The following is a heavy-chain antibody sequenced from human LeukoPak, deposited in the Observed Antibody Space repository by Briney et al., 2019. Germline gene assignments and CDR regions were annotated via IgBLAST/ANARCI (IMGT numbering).Heavy chain of an antibody. D-gene: IGHD3-10*01. J-gene: IGHJ4*02. CDR3: AADNVRGVILYFFDY. CDR1: GFTFSDAW. CDR2: IKSKTAGGTT. V-gene: IGHV3-15*01. Sequence: PGGSLRLSCAASGFTFSDAWMSWVRQAPGKGLEWVGHIKSKTAGGTTDYAAPVKGRFTISRDDSKKALYLQMNGLKTEDTAVYYCAADNVRGVILYFFDYWGQGTLVTVSS.